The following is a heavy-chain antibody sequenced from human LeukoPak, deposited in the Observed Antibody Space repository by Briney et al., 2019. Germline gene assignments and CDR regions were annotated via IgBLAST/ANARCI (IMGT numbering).Heavy chain of an antibody. CDR3: ARDQAVAGRGIDY. D-gene: IGHD6-19*01. Sequence: GGSLRRSCAASGFTFSSYWMSWVRQAPGKGLEWVANIKQDGSEKYYVDSVKGRFTISRDNAKNSLYLQMNSLRAEDTAVYYCARDQAVAGRGIDYWGQGTLVTVSS. CDR1: GFTFSSYW. J-gene: IGHJ4*02. CDR2: IKQDGSEK. V-gene: IGHV3-7*05.